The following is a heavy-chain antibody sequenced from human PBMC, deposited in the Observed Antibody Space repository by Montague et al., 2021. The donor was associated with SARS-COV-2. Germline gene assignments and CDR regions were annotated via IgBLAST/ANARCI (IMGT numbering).Heavy chain of an antibody. V-gene: IGHV4-59*01. CDR1: GGSISSYY. J-gene: IGHJ4*02. Sequence: SETLSLTCTVSGGSISSYYWSWIRQPPGKGLEWIGYIYYSGSTNYNPSLTSRVTISIDTSKNQFSLALSSVTAADTAVYYCASSGGYCTGGSCYYVYWGQGTLVTVSS. D-gene: IGHD2-15*01. CDR2: IYYSGST. CDR3: ASSGGYCTGGSCYYVY.